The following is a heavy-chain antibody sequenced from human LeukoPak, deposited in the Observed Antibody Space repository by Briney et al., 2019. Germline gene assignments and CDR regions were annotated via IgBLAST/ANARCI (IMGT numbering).Heavy chain of an antibody. CDR2: ISGSGGST. CDR1: GFTFSSYA. D-gene: IGHD3-10*01. Sequence: PGGSLRLPCAASGFTFSSYAMSWVRQAPGKGLEWVSAISGSGGSTYYADSVKGRFTISRDNSKNTLYLQMNSLRAEDTAVYYCTNLWFGERNFDYWGQGTLVTVSS. CDR3: TNLWFGERNFDY. J-gene: IGHJ4*02. V-gene: IGHV3-23*01.